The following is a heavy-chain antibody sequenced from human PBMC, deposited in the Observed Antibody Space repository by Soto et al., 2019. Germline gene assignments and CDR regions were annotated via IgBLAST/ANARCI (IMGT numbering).Heavy chain of an antibody. Sequence: QVQLVQSGAEVKKPWSSVKVSCKAAGYTFTIYGISWVRQAPGQGLEWMGWISGYIGNTDYAQNLQDRVTLTTDASTSSVYTELRSRRSDDTAVYYCARVDYYDSSGYYGSWGQGTLITVSS. J-gene: IGHJ5*02. CDR3: ARVDYYDSSGYYGS. V-gene: IGHV1-18*04. D-gene: IGHD3-22*01. CDR2: ISGYIGNT. CDR1: GYTFTIYG.